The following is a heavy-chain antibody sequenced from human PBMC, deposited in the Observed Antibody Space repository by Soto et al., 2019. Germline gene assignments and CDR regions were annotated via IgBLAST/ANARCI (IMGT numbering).Heavy chain of an antibody. CDR1: GYTFTSYG. D-gene: IGHD3-22*01. J-gene: IGHJ4*02. V-gene: IGHV1-18*01. CDR3: ARGQYYDSSGYSGFDE. CDR2: ISAYNGNT. Sequence: GSSVKVSCKASGYTFTSYGISWVRQAPGQGLEWMGWISAYNGNTNYAQKLQGRVTMTTDTSTSTAYMELRSLRSDDTAVYYCARGQYYDSSGYSGFDEWGQGALVTV.